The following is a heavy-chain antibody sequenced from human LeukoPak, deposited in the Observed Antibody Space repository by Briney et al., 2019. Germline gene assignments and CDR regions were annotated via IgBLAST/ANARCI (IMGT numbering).Heavy chain of an antibody. Sequence: PGGSLRLSCEVSGFSVSSYWMHWVRQAPGKGLVWVSRIKNDGSSPTYADSVKGRFTISRDNSKDTLYLQMNSLRAEDTAVYYCAKLGVVPAAPIDYWGQGTLVTVSS. J-gene: IGHJ4*02. V-gene: IGHV3-74*01. D-gene: IGHD2-2*01. CDR1: GFSVSSYW. CDR3: AKLGVVPAAPIDY. CDR2: IKNDGSSP.